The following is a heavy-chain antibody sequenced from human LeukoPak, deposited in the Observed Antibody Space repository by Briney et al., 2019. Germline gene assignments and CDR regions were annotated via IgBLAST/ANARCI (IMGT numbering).Heavy chain of an antibody. CDR2: TYYSTST. Sequence: PSETLSLTCTVSGGSITSISHHWGWIRQPPGKGLEWIGSTYYSTSTQYNPSLKSRVTISVDTSKNQFSLKLSSVTAADTAVYYCARGTRYTTTWYSNHYYYYMDVWGKGTMVTVSS. CDR1: GGSITSISHH. J-gene: IGHJ6*03. CDR3: ARGTRYTTTWYSNHYYYYMDV. V-gene: IGHV4-39*07. D-gene: IGHD6-13*01.